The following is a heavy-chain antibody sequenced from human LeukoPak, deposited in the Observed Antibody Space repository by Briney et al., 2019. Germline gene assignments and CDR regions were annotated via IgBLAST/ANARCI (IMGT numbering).Heavy chain of an antibody. CDR1: GFAFSRYD. CDR3: ARASRYYDSSGYPHDTFDI. Sequence: VGSLRLSCAASGFAFSRYDMHWVRQATGKGLEWVSGVDKGGNTYYTGSVKGRFTISRENAKNSLYLQMSSLRAGDTAVYYCARASRYYDSSGYPHDTFDIWGQGTLVTVSS. D-gene: IGHD3-22*01. V-gene: IGHV3-13*01. CDR2: VDKGGNT. J-gene: IGHJ3*02.